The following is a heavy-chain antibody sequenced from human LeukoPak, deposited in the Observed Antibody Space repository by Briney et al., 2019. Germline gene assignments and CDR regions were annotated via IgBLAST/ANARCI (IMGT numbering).Heavy chain of an antibody. Sequence: GGSLRLSCAASGSTFSSYNMKWVRQAPGKGLEWVSSISSRSSYIFYADSVKGRFTISRDNAKKSLYLQMNSLRAEDTAVYYCAKPTSSLAAAGFDCWGQGTLVTVSS. CDR3: AKPTSSLAAAGFDC. CDR2: ISSRSSYI. J-gene: IGHJ4*02. D-gene: IGHD6-13*01. V-gene: IGHV3-21*01. CDR1: GSTFSSYN.